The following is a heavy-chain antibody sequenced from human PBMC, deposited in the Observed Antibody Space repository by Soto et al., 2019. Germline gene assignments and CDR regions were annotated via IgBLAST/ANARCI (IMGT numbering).Heavy chain of an antibody. Sequence: QVHLVQSGAEVKKPGASVQVSCKASGYTFTDYFIHWVRQAPGQGLEWMGWINPKSGGTMYAQRFQGRVTMPRDTSISTAYMELTRLRADDTAVYYCAGEESTVDWFDPWGQGTLVTVSS. CDR3: AGEESTVDWFDP. CDR1: GYTFTDYF. J-gene: IGHJ5*02. V-gene: IGHV1-2*02. CDR2: INPKSGGT. D-gene: IGHD2-21*01.